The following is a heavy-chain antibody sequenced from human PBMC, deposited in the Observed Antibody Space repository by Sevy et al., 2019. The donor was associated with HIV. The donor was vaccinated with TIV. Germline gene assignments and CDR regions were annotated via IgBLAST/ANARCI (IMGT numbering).Heavy chain of an antibody. J-gene: IGHJ4*02. V-gene: IGHV4-39*01. Sequence: SESLSLTCSVSDDSISSSHYFWGWIRQPPGKGLEWIGSIYYTATTYYNPSLKSRFTLCVDTSKKQFSLKLSSVTAADTAVYYCARHGRWSFYFDYWGQGILVTVSS. CDR1: DDSISSSHYF. CDR2: IYYTATT. D-gene: IGHD6-13*01. CDR3: ARHGRWSFYFDY.